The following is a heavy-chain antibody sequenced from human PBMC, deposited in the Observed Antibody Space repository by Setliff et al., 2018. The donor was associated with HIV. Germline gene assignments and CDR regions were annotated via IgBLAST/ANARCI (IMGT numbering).Heavy chain of an antibody. CDR1: SDSISSRSDF. V-gene: IGHV4-39*01. Sequence: SETLSLTCTVSSDSISSRSDFWWGWIRQPPGKGPEWIGSIYHTGQTYDNPSVKSRLAISVDTDENQFSLKLRSVTAAETAVYYCARQIASGYWAFDSWGQGTLVTVSS. J-gene: IGHJ4*02. D-gene: IGHD3-3*01. CDR2: IYHTGQT. CDR3: ARQIASGYWAFDS.